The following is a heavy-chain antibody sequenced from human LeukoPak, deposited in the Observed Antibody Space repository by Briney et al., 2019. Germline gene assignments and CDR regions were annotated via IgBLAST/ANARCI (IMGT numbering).Heavy chain of an antibody. CDR3: AMERRFGVVIRGFDY. V-gene: IGHV5-51*01. CDR2: IYPGDSDT. D-gene: IGHD3-3*01. CDR1: GYSFTSYW. Sequence: GESLKISWKGSGYSFTSYWIGWVRQMPGKGLEWMGIIYPGDSDTRYSPSFQGQVTISADKSISTAYLQWSSLKASDTAMYYCAMERRFGVVIRGFDYWGQGTLVTVSS. J-gene: IGHJ4*02.